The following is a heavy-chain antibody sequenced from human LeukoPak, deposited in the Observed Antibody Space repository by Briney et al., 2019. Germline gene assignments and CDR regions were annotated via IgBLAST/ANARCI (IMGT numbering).Heavy chain of an antibody. CDR2: IKSKTDCGTT. Sequence: PGASLRLSCAASGVTISNTWMTCVRQAPGKGLEWVGRIKSKTDCGTTEYAAPVKGRFTILRDDSKNTLSLEMNSLKTEDAGVYYCATGARGSDWGQGTLVTVSS. CDR1: GVTISNTW. CDR3: ATGARGSD. D-gene: IGHD3-10*01. V-gene: IGHV3-15*01. J-gene: IGHJ4*02.